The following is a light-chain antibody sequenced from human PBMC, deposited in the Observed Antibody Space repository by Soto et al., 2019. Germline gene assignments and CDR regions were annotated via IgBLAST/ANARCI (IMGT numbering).Light chain of an antibody. CDR3: QQYGSSLLT. V-gene: IGKV3-20*01. CDR2: GAS. J-gene: IGKJ4*01. CDR1: QSVSSSY. Sequence: EIVLTQSPGTLSLSPGERATLSCRASQSVSSSYLGWYQQKPGQAPRLLIYGASSRATGIPDRFSGSGSGTDFNLTISRLEPEDFAVYYCQQYGSSLLTFGGGTKVEIK.